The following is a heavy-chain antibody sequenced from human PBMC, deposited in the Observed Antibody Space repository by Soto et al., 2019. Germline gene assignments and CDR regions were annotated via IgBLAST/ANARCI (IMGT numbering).Heavy chain of an antibody. V-gene: IGHV1-18*04. CDR3: ATSYDTGFDP. J-gene: IGHJ5*02. Sequence: QLQLVQSAAEVKKPGASVRVSCKAYGYPFIKYGISWIRQAPEQGLEWMGWIKVDSGYTNYAQKFQGRVTMTADTSSDTAFMELRXLRLDDTAVYFCATSYDTGFDPWGQGTLVSVSS. CDR2: IKVDSGYT. CDR1: GYPFIKYG. D-gene: IGHD3-9*01.